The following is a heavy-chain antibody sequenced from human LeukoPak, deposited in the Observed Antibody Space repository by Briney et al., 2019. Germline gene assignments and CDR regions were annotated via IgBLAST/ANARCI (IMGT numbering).Heavy chain of an antibody. Sequence: GGSLRLSCAASGFTFRDAAMTWVRQAPGKGLEWVSLISSSGANAYYADSVKGRFTISRDNSKNTLYLQMNNLRGEDTAEYYCARDVVPAAHGDAFDIWGQGTMVTVSS. D-gene: IGHD2-2*01. J-gene: IGHJ3*02. CDR2: ISSSGANA. V-gene: IGHV3-23*01. CDR3: ARDVVPAAHGDAFDI. CDR1: GFTFRDAA.